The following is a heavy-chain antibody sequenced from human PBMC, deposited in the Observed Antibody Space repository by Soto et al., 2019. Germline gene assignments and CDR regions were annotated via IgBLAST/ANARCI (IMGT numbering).Heavy chain of an antibody. D-gene: IGHD3-3*01. CDR1: GGSISSGGYY. CDR3: ARDRRYDFWSGLNWFDP. Sequence: PSETLSLTCTVSGGSISSGGYYWSWIRQHPGKGLEWIGYIYYSGSTYYNPSLKSRVTISVDTSKNQFSLKLSSVTAADTAVYYCARDRRYDFWSGLNWFDPWGQGTLVTVSS. CDR2: IYYSGST. J-gene: IGHJ5*02. V-gene: IGHV4-31*03.